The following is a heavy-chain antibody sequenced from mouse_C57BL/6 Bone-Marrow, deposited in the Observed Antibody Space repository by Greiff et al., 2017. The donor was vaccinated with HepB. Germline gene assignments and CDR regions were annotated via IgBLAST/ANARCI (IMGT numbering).Heavy chain of an antibody. CDR3: ARDYYGSSVDY. CDR1: GYSFTGYY. J-gene: IGHJ2*01. Sequence: VQLKESGPELVKPGASVKISCKASGYSFTGYYMNWVKQSPEKSLEWIGEINPSTGGTTYNQKFKAKATLTVDKSSSTAYMQLKSLTSEDSAVYYCARDYYGSSVDYWGQGTTLTVSS. V-gene: IGHV1-42*01. D-gene: IGHD1-1*01. CDR2: INPSTGGT.